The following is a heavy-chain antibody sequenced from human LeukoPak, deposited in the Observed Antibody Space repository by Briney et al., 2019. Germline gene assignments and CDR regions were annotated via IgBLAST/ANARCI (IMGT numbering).Heavy chain of an antibody. D-gene: IGHD3-22*01. J-gene: IGHJ4*02. V-gene: IGHV4-59*08. CDR2: IYYSGST. Sequence: SETLSLTCTVSGGSISNYYWSWIRQPPGKGLEWIGYIYYSGSTNYNPSLKSRVTISVDTSKNQFSLKLSSVTAAGTAVYYCARTTCYYDSSGVYYFDYWGQGTLVTVSS. CDR3: ARTTCYYDSSGVYYFDY. CDR1: GGSISNYY.